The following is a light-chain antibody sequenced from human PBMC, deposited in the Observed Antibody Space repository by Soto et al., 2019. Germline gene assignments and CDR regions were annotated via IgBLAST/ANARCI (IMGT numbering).Light chain of an antibody. V-gene: IGKV3-20*01. J-gene: IGKJ2*01. CDR1: QSVSSSY. CDR2: VAS. CDR3: QQYGRT. Sequence: EIVLTQSPGTLFLSPGERATLSCRASQSVSSSYLAWYQQKPGQAPRLLIYVASRRATGIPDRFSGSGSGKDFTLTISRLEPEDFAVYYCQQYGRTFGQGTKLEIK.